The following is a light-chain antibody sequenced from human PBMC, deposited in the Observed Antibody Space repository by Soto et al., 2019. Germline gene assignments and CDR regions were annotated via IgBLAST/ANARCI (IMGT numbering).Light chain of an antibody. CDR2: GAS. J-gene: IGKJ2*01. CDR3: QQYGSSPYT. V-gene: IGKV3-20*01. CDR1: QSVSNKY. Sequence: EIVLTQSPGTLSLSPGDRATLSCRPSQSVSNKYLAWYQQKPGQAPRLVIYGASSRATGIPDRFSGSGSGTDFTLTISRLEPEDFAVYYCQQYGSSPYTFGQGTKLEIK.